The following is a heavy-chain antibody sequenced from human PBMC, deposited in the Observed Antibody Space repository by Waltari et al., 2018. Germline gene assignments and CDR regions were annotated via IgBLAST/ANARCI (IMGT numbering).Heavy chain of an antibody. J-gene: IGHJ4*02. Sequence: QVQLQESGPGLVKPSGTLSLTCGVSRGSPSNINWGNWIRQAPGEGLEWLGEIHRTASRNYNPPLKSRLTMSVDKSNSQVSMRLKSVTAADTAVYYCATSSFVAVLDSWGQGTLVTVSS. CDR3: ATSSFVAVLDS. CDR2: IHRTASR. V-gene: IGHV4-4*02. CDR1: RGSPSNINW. D-gene: IGHD6-19*01.